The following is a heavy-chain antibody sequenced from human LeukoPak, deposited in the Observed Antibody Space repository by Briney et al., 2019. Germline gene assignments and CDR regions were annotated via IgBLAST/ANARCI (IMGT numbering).Heavy chain of an antibody. Sequence: GGSLRLSCAASGFTFSRYWMQWVRQAPGKGLEWVSRINSDESARSYADSVKGRFTISRDNAKNTLYLQMNSLRAEDTAVYYCARFSASAFDYWGQGTPVTVSS. CDR3: ARFSASAFDY. CDR2: INSDESAR. V-gene: IGHV3-74*01. D-gene: IGHD2-15*01. CDR1: GFTFSRYW. J-gene: IGHJ4*02.